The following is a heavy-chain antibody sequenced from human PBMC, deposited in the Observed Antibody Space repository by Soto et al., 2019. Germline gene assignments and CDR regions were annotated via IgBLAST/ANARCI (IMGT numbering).Heavy chain of an antibody. Sequence: ASVKVSCKASGYTFTSYGISWVRQAPGQGLEWMGWISAYNGNTNYAQRLQGRVTRTTDTSPSTAYMELRSLRSDDTAVYYCARGGMVRGANDAFDIWGQGTMVTVSS. CDR2: ISAYNGNT. D-gene: IGHD3-10*01. CDR1: GYTFTSYG. V-gene: IGHV1-18*01. CDR3: ARGGMVRGANDAFDI. J-gene: IGHJ3*02.